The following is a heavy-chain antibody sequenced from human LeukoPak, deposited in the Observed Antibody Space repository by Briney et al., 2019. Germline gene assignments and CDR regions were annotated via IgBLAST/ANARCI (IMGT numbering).Heavy chain of an antibody. J-gene: IGHJ3*02. CDR1: GYTFTGYY. CDR3: ARDFIRGPYADAIEI. Sequence: ASVKVSCTVSGYTFTGYYLNWVRQAPGQGLEWLGWINPNSGGTNYAQKFQGRVTMSRDTSISTAYMELSRLKSDDTAVYYCARDFIRGPYADAIEITGQGEVVTVSS. V-gene: IGHV1-2*02. CDR2: INPNSGGT. D-gene: IGHD2-2*01.